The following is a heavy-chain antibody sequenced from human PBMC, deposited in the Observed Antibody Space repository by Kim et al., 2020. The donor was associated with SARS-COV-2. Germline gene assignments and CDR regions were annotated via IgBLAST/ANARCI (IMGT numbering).Heavy chain of an antibody. Sequence: GGSLRLSCAASGFTFSNTWMSWVRQAPGKGLEWVGRIKSKTDGGTTDYGAPVKGRFIISRDDSKNMLYLQMNSLKTEDTAVYYCTTLEGSWHYEGLVVYWGQGTLVTVSS. CDR2: IKSKTDGGTT. CDR3: TTLEGSWHYEGLVVY. J-gene: IGHJ4*02. V-gene: IGHV3-15*01. CDR1: GFTFSNTW. D-gene: IGHD3-22*01.